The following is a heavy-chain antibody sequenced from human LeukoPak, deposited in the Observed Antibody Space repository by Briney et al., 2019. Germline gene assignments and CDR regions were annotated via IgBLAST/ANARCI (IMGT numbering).Heavy chain of an antibody. D-gene: IGHD3-16*01. CDR2: ISYDGSNK. CDR3: VRDLWARGETTAIGPFDP. V-gene: IGHV3-30*04. J-gene: IGHJ5*02. CDR1: GFTFSSYA. Sequence: PGGSLRLSCAASGFTFSSYAMHWVRQAPGKGLEWVAVISYDGSNKYYADSVKGRFTISRDNARNSLSLQMSNLRVEDTAVYYCVRDLWARGETTAIGPFDPWGQGTLVIVSS.